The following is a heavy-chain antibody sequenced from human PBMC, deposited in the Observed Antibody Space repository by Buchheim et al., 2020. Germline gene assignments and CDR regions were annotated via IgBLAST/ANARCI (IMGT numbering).Heavy chain of an antibody. J-gene: IGHJ5*02. CDR2: IIHDGSEK. V-gene: IGHV3-7*01. CDR3: AVTNWFNP. CDR1: GFTFSDYW. Sequence: EVQVVESGGGLVQPGGSLRLSCAASGFTFSDYWMSWVRQAPGKGLEWVANIIHDGSEKYYVDSVKGRFTISRDNARNILYLQMNSLRVEVTAVYYCAVTNWFNPWGQGTL. D-gene: IGHD4-17*01.